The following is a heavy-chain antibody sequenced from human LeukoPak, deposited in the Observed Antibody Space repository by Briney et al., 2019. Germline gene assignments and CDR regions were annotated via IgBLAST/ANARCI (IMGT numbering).Heavy chain of an antibody. CDR1: GFTFSSHA. V-gene: IGHV3-23*01. J-gene: IGHJ4*02. D-gene: IGHD5-18*01. Sequence: GGSLRLSCAASGFTFSSHAMSWVRQAPGKGLEWVSGISGSGGSTYYADSVKGRFTISRDNSKNTLYLQMNSLRAEDTAVYYCAKDRRYSYGLATHSYFDYWGQGTLVTVSS. CDR3: AKDRRYSYGLATHSYFDY. CDR2: ISGSGGST.